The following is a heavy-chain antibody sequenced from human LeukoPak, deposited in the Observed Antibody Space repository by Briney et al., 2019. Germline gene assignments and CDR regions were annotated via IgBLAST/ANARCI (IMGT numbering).Heavy chain of an antibody. V-gene: IGHV4-59*01. CDR1: GGSISSYY. CDR3: ASCDDSSGYSHYYYMDV. CDR2: IYYSGST. J-gene: IGHJ6*03. Sequence: SETLSLTCTVSGGSISSYYWNWIRQPPGKGLEWIGYIYYSGSTNYNPSLKSRVTISVDTSKNQFSLKLSSVTAADAAVYYCASCDDSSGYSHYYYMDVWGKGTTVTVSS. D-gene: IGHD3-22*01.